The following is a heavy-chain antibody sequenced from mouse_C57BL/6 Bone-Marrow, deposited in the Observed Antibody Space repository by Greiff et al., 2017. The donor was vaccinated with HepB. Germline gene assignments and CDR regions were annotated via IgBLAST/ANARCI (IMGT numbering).Heavy chain of an antibody. CDR3: ARGGPHFYY. Sequence: EVKLEESGGGLVQPGGSLKLSCAASGFTFSDYYMYWVRQTPEKRLEWVAYISNGGGSTYYPDTVKGRFTISRDNAKNTLYLQMSRLKSEDTAMYYCARGGPHFYYWGQGTTLTVSS. V-gene: IGHV5-12*01. CDR2: ISNGGGST. J-gene: IGHJ2*01. D-gene: IGHD1-1*02. CDR1: GFTFSDYY.